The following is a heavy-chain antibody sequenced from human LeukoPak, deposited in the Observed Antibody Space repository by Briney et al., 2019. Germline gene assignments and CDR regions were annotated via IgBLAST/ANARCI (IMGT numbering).Heavy chain of an antibody. CDR1: GGSISSYY. J-gene: IGHJ4*02. Sequence: SETLSLTCTVSGGSISSYYWSWIRQPPGKGLEWIGYIYYSGSTNYNPSLKSRVTISVDTSKNQFSLKLSSVTAADTAVYYCARGGGNIQLWLPVDYWGQGTLVTVSS. D-gene: IGHD5-18*01. V-gene: IGHV4-59*08. CDR2: IYYSGST. CDR3: ARGGGNIQLWLPVDY.